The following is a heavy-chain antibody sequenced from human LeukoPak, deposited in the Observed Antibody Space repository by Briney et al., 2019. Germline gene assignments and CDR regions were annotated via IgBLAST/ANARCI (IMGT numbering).Heavy chain of an antibody. J-gene: IGHJ4*02. D-gene: IGHD2/OR15-2a*01. V-gene: IGHV1-18*01. CDR3: ARGSGFYGSYYFDY. CDR2: ISAYNGNT. Sequence: VKVSCKASGYTFTSYGISWVRQAPGQGLEWMGWISAYNGNTNYAQKLQGRVTMTTDTSTSTAYMELRSLRSDDTAVYYCARGSGFYGSYYFDYWGQGTLVTVSS. CDR1: GYTFTSYG.